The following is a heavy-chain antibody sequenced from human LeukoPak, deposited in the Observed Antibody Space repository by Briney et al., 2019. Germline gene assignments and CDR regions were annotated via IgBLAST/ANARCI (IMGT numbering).Heavy chain of an antibody. CDR1: GDSVSTNTAA. J-gene: IGHJ5*02. CDR2: TYYRSKWYN. CDR3: AREGPPAAGTWWFDP. D-gene: IGHD6-13*01. V-gene: IGHV6-1*01. Sequence: SQTLSLTCAISGDSVSTNTAAWNWIRQSPSRGLEWLGRTYYRSKWYNDYAVSVKSRITINPDTSKNQFSLQLNSVTPEDTAVYYCAREGPPAAGTWWFDPWGQGTLVTVSS.